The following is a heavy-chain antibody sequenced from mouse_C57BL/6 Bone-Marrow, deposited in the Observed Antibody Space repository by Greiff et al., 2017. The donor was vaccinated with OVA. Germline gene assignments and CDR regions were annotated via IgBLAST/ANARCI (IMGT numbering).Heavy chain of an antibody. CDR3: AIYDYGDY. CDR1: GYAFSSSW. J-gene: IGHJ2*01. V-gene: IGHV1-82*01. D-gene: IGHD2-4*01. CDR2: IYPGDGDT. Sequence: QVQLKESGPELVKPGASVKISCKASGYAFSSSWMNWVKQRPGKGLEWIGRIYPGDGDTNYNGKFKGKATLTADKSSSTAYMQLSSLTSEDSAVYFCAIYDYGDYWGQGTTLTVSS.